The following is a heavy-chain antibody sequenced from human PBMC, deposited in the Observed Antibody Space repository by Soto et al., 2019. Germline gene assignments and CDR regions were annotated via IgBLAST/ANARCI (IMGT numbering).Heavy chain of an antibody. D-gene: IGHD2-2*01. CDR1: GGSISSVGYS. CDR3: ARDMREPAAKTYNWFDP. CDR2: IYYSGST. J-gene: IGHJ5*02. V-gene: IGHV4-31*03. Sequence: QVQLQESGPGLVKPSQTLSLTCTVSGGSISSVGYSWSWIRQHPGKGLEWIGYIYYSGSTYYNPSLKSRGTISVDTSKNQFSLKMSSVTAADTAVYYCARDMREPAAKTYNWFDPWGQGTLVTVSS.